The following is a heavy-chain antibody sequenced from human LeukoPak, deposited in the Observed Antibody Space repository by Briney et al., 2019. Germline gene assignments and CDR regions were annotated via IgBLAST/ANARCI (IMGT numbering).Heavy chain of an antibody. CDR2: IYYSGST. CDR1: GGSISSRIHY. V-gene: IGHV4-39*07. D-gene: IGHD2-2*01. J-gene: IGHJ5*02. Sequence: SETLSLTCTVSGGSISSRIHYWGWIRQPPGKGLEWIGSIYYSGSTYYNPSLKSRVTISVDTSKNQFSLKLSSVTAADTAVYYCARTVGWDIVVVPAAMREYNWFDPWGQGTLVTVSS. CDR3: ARTVGWDIVVVPAAMREYNWFDP.